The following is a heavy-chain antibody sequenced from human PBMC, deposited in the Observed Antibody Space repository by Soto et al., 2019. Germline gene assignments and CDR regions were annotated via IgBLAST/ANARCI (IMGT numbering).Heavy chain of an antibody. D-gene: IGHD5-18*01. Sequence: QITLKESGPTLVKPTQTLTLTCTFSGFSLSVNTGGVGVEGVGWIRQPPGKALEWLALVYWDADKRYSPSLKSRLTITKDTSKNQVVIAMTNVDPVDTATYFCAHRRGYGEFDYWGQGILVTVSS. CDR2: VYWDADK. CDR3: AHRRGYGEFDY. V-gene: IGHV2-5*02. CDR1: GFSLSVNTGGVG. J-gene: IGHJ4*02.